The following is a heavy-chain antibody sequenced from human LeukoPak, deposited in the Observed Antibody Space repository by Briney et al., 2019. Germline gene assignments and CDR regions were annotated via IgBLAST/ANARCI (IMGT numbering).Heavy chain of an antibody. CDR1: GNYW. CDR2: INSDGSWT. Sequence: TGGSLRLSCAASGNYWMHWVRQAPGKGLVWVSHINSDGSWTSYADSVKGRFTISRDNSKNTLYLQMNSLRAEDTAVYYCAKEYYYDSSGLKDYWGQGTLVTVSS. D-gene: IGHD3-22*01. V-gene: IGHV3-74*01. J-gene: IGHJ4*02. CDR3: AKEYYYDSSGLKDY.